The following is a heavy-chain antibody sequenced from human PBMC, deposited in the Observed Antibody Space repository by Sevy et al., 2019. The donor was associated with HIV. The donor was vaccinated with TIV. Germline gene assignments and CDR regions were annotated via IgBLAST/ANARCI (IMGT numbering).Heavy chain of an antibody. V-gene: IGHV1-24*01. CDR1: GHTLTDLS. J-gene: IGHJ4*01. Sequence: ASVKVSCKASGHTLTDLSMHWVRQAPGKGFEWIGRFDPEDGERIYAQKFQGRVTMTEDTSTDTAYMELSSLRSEDTAVYYWSATREYYSDSYGYFDYWGRNPGHRLL. CDR3: SATREYYSDSYGYFDY. D-gene: IGHD3-22*01. CDR2: FDPEDGER.